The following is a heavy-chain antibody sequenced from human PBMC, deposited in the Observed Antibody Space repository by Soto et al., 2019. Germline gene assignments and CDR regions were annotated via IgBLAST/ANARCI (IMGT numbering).Heavy chain of an antibody. D-gene: IGHD2-2*01. J-gene: IGHJ4*02. CDR2: IYRTGNT. Sequence: SGTLSLTCTVSGDSMTSGDYSGSWIRQPPGKGLEWLGYIYRTGNTHYSPSLKSRVSISQDRSKNQFSLELTSVTAADTAVYYCARGDYQYSIDYWGQGTLVTFSS. V-gene: IGHV4-30-2*01. CDR1: GDSMTSGDYS. CDR3: ARGDYQYSIDY.